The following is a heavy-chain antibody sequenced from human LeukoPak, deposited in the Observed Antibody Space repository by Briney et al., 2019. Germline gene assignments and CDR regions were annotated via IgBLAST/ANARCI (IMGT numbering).Heavy chain of an antibody. D-gene: IGHD6-19*01. Sequence: GGSLRLSCAASGFTFSKYWMLWVRQARGKGLERVSRINTDGTVTTYADSVKGRFTVSRDNADNTMFLQMNSVRDEDTAVYYCATKQWLAPPPDSWGQGTPVTVSS. CDR1: GFTFSKYW. CDR3: ATKQWLAPPPDS. J-gene: IGHJ4*02. V-gene: IGHV3-74*01. CDR2: INTDGTVT.